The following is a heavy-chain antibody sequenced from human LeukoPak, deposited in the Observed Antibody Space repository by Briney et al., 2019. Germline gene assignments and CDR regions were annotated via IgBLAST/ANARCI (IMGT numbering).Heavy chain of an antibody. CDR2: ISGGGDIT. V-gene: IGHV3-23*01. CDR1: GFNFANHA. Sequence: GGSLRLSCAASGFNFANHAMSWVRQTPGKGLEWVSAISGGGDITYYADSVTGRFTISRDNSKDTLFLQMHSLRPGDTAVYYCVREDTPATANYWGQGTLVIISS. CDR3: VREDTPATANY. D-gene: IGHD2-21*02. J-gene: IGHJ4*02.